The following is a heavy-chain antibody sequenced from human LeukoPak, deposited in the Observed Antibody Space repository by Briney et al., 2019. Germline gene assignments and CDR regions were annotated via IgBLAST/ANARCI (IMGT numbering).Heavy chain of an antibody. CDR3: AKSDCSSASCYTIDY. CDR2: IKEDGSEK. D-gene: IGHD2-2*02. CDR1: GFTFSNYW. Sequence: GGSLRLSCAASGFTFSNYWMTWVRQAPGTGLEWVANIKEDGSEKYYVDSVKGRFTISRDNSKNTVFLQMNSLRTEDTAVYYCAKSDCSSASCYTIDYWGQGILVTVSS. J-gene: IGHJ4*02. V-gene: IGHV3-7*03.